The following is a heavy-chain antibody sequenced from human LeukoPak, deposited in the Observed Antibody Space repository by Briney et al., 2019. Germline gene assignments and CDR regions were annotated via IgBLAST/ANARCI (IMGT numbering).Heavy chain of an antibody. Sequence: SETLSLTCAVYGGSFSGYYWSWIRQPPGKGLEWIGEINHSGSTNYNPSLKSRVTISVDTSKNQFSLKLSSVTAADTAVYYCARKGYSSTFDYWGQGTLVTVSS. CDR2: INHSGST. D-gene: IGHD6-13*01. J-gene: IGHJ4*02. CDR3: ARKGYSSTFDY. CDR1: GGSFSGYY. V-gene: IGHV4-34*01.